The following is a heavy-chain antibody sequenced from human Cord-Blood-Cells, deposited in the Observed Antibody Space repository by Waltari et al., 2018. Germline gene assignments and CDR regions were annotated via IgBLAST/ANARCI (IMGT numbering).Heavy chain of an antibody. V-gene: IGHV3-21*01. D-gene: IGHD3-10*01. Sequence: EVQLVESGGGLVKPGGSLRLSCAASGFTFSRYSMNWVRQAPGKGLEWVSSLSSSSSYIYYADSVKGRFTISRDNAKNSLYLQMNSLRAEDTAVYYCARVVDGSGSLDYWGQGTLVTVSS. CDR2: LSSSSSYI. J-gene: IGHJ4*02. CDR1: GFTFSRYS. CDR3: ARVVDGSGSLDY.